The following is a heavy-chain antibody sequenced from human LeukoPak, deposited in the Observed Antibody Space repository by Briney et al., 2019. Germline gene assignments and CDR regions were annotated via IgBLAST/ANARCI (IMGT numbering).Heavy chain of an antibody. CDR3: VKDGPPFDY. J-gene: IGHJ4*02. V-gene: IGHV3-30*02. Sequence: GGSLRLSCGPSGFIFSSYGMHWVRQAPGKGLEWVAFIRQDGSDKYYVASVKGRFSISRDNSKNTLHLQMNSLTPEDAAVYYCVKDGPPFDYWGQGTLLTVSS. CDR1: GFIFSSYG. CDR2: IRQDGSDK.